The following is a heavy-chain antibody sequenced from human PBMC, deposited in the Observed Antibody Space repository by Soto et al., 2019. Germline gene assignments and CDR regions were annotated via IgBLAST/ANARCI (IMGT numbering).Heavy chain of an antibody. CDR1: GFTFSSYS. D-gene: IGHD5-12*01. J-gene: IGHJ6*03. Sequence: GGSLRLSCAASGFTFSSYSMNWVRQAPGKGLEWVSYISSNSSTIYYADSVKGRFTISRDNAKNSLYLQMNSLRAEDTAVYYCARTWGVAIFGPYYYYMDVWGKGTTVTVSS. V-gene: IGHV3-48*01. CDR3: ARTWGVAIFGPYYYYMDV. CDR2: ISSNSSTI.